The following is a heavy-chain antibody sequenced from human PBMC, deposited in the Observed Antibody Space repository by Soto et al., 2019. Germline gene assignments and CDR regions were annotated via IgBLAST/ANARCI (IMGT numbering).Heavy chain of an antibody. CDR2: INHSGST. Sequence: QVQLQQWGAGLLKPSETLSLTCAVYGGSFSGYYWSWIRQPPGKGLEWIGEINHSGSTNYNPSLKSRVTISVDTSKNQFSLKLSSVTAADTAVYYCARGGFGQLNWFDPWGQGTLVTVSS. V-gene: IGHV4-34*01. CDR1: GGSFSGYY. D-gene: IGHD3-10*01. J-gene: IGHJ5*02. CDR3: ARGGFGQLNWFDP.